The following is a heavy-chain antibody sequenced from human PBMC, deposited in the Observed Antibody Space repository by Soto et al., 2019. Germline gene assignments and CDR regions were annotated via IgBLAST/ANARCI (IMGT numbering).Heavy chain of an antibody. CDR3: ARHGITMIVVVYWYFDL. J-gene: IGHJ2*01. Sequence: QLQLQESGPGLVKPSETLSLTCTVSGGSISSSSYYWGWIRQPPGKGLEWIGSIYYSGSTYYNPSLKSRVTISVDTSKNQFSLKLSSVTAADTAVYYCARHGITMIVVVYWYFDLWGRGTLVTVSS. CDR2: IYYSGST. D-gene: IGHD3-22*01. CDR1: GGSISSSSYY. V-gene: IGHV4-39*01.